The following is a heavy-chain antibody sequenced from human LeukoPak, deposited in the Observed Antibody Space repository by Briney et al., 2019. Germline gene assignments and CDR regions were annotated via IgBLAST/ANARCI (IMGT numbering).Heavy chain of an antibody. V-gene: IGHV1-46*02. Sequence: ASVTVSCTTSGYSFNSHHVHWVRQAPGQGLEWMGVKFSHDGTTSYTQNFQGRLTMTRDTSTSTVYMELSSLRSEDTAVYYCARDSGNFHYDMDVWGQGTTVIVSS. J-gene: IGHJ6*02. D-gene: IGHD3-10*01. CDR3: ARDSGNFHYDMDV. CDR2: KFSHDGTT. CDR1: GYSFNSHH.